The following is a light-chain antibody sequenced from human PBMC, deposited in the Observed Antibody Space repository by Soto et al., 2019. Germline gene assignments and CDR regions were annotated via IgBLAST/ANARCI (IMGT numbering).Light chain of an antibody. J-gene: IGLJ2*01. Sequence: QAVVTQEPSLSVSPGGTVTLTCASSTGTVTSTFYPNWFQQKPGQPPRSLIYSTSNRHPWTPARFSGSLLGVKAALTLSNVQPEDEADYYCLLYYGGVRVFGGGTKATVL. CDR1: TGTVTSTFY. CDR3: LLYYGGVRV. V-gene: IGLV7-43*01. CDR2: STS.